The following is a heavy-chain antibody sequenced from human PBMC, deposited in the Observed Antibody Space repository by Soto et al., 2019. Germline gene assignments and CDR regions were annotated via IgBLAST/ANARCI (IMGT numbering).Heavy chain of an antibody. CDR3: VRWGFFRDYGEDFDF. V-gene: IGHV5-10-1*01. CDR2: IDPSDSYT. D-gene: IGHD4-17*01. J-gene: IGHJ4*02. Sequence: GESLKISCQGSGYTLNNYLINWVRQMPGKGLEWMGKIDPSDSYTDYNPSFRGHVTFSADRSISTAYLQWSSLKASDTAIYYCVRWGFFRDYGEDFDFWGQGTLVTVSS. CDR1: GYTLNNYL.